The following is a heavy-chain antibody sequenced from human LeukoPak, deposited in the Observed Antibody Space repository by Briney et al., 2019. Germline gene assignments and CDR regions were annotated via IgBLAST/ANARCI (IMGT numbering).Heavy chain of an antibody. V-gene: IGHV4-34*01. CDR2: INHSGST. J-gene: IGHJ5*02. CDR3: ARVIGSSGTADSNWFDP. CDR1: GGSFSGYY. D-gene: IGHD2-2*01. Sequence: SETLSLTCAVYGGSFSGYYWSWIRQPPGKGLEWIGEINHSGSTNYNPSLKSRVTISVDTSKNQFSLKLSSVTAADTAVYYCARVIGSSGTADSNWFDPWGQGTLVTVSS.